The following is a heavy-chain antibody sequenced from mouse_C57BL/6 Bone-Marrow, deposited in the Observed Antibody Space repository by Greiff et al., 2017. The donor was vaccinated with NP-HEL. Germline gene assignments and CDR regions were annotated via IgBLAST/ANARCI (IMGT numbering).Heavy chain of an antibody. CDR2: IYPGDGDT. CDR1: GYAFSSSW. J-gene: IGHJ2*01. CDR3: ARSRGGKNYFDD. V-gene: IGHV1-82*01. D-gene: IGHD1-1*02. Sequence: VQLQQSGPELVKPGASVKISCKASGYAFSSSWMNWVKQRPGKGLEWIGRIYPGDGDTNYNGKFKGKATLTADKSSSTAYMQLSSLTSEDSAVYFCARSRGGKNYFDDWGQGTTLTVSS.